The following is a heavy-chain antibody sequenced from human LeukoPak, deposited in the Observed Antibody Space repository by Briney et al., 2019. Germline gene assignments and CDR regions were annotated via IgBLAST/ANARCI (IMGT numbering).Heavy chain of an antibody. J-gene: IGHJ4*02. Sequence: PSETLSLTCTVSGGSISSSSYYWSWIRQPAGKGLEWIGRIFTSGSTNYNPSLKSRVTISVDTSKNHFSLKLSSVTAADTAVYFCARGFATDLGDYWGQGTLVTVSS. V-gene: IGHV4-61*02. D-gene: IGHD1-26*01. CDR3: ARGFATDLGDY. CDR1: GGSISSSSYY. CDR2: IFTSGST.